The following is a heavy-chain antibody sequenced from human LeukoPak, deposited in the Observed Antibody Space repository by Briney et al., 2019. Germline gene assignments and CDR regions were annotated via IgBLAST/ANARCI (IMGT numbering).Heavy chain of an antibody. CDR3: ARASGTDSSGYLQIDY. J-gene: IGHJ4*02. D-gene: IGHD3-22*01. CDR2: INSDGGDT. Sequence: GGSLRLSCAASGFTFSRSWMHWVRQAPGKGLVWLSRINSDGGDTPYADSVKGRFTISRDNAKNTLYLQMNSLRAEDTAMYYCARASGTDSSGYLQIDYWGQGTLVTVSS. V-gene: IGHV3-74*01. CDR1: GFTFSRSW.